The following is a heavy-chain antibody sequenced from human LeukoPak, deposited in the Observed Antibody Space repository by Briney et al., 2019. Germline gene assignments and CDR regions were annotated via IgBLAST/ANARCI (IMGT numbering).Heavy chain of an antibody. Sequence: GASVKVSCKASGYTFTTYGFSWVRQAPGLGLEWMGWISAYNGNTNYAQKFQGRVTMTEDTSTDTAYMELSSLRSEDTAVYYCATAGARYCSGGSCYLWSDPWGQGTLVTVSS. D-gene: IGHD2-15*01. J-gene: IGHJ5*02. CDR2: ISAYNGNT. CDR3: ATAGARYCSGGSCYLWSDP. V-gene: IGHV1-18*01. CDR1: GYTFTTYG.